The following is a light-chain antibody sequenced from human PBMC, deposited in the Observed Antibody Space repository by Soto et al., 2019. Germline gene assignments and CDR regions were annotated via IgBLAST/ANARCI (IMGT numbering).Light chain of an antibody. V-gene: IGKV3-20*01. Sequence: EIVMTQSPDTLSVSPGERATLSCRASQNVGRNVAWYQQRPGQAPRLLIHGTSSRATGIPDRFSGSGSGTYFTHSISRLEPEDFAVYYCQQYGSSPYTFGQGTKLEIK. CDR3: QQYGSSPYT. CDR2: GTS. CDR1: QNVGRN. J-gene: IGKJ2*01.